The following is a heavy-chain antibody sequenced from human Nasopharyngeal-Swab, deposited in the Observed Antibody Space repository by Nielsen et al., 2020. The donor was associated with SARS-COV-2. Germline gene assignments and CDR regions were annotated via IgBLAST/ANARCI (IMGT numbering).Heavy chain of an antibody. V-gene: IGHV3-48*01. CDR2: ISTTSGAI. Sequence: GESLKISCAASGFTFSTYSMNWVRQAPGQGLEWISYISTTSGAIHYADSVKGRFTTSRDNVKNFLYLQMNSLRAEDTALYYCVRDGGPLYGYRYLFDSWGQGTLVTVSS. CDR1: GFTFSTYS. J-gene: IGHJ4*02. CDR3: VRDGGPLYGYRYLFDS. D-gene: IGHD3-16*02.